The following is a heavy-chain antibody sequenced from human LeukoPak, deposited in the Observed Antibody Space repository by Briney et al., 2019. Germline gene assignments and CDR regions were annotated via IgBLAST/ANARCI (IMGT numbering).Heavy chain of an antibody. Sequence: GGSLRLSCAAAGFTVSSYRMSWGRPAPGKGLEWVANIKQDVSEKYYVDSVKGRFTISRDNAKNSLYLQMNSLRAEDTAVYYCARDSRIQLWRDWGQGTLVTVSS. CDR2: IKQDVSEK. CDR1: GFTVSSYR. CDR3: ARDSRIQLWRD. V-gene: IGHV3-7*03. J-gene: IGHJ4*02. D-gene: IGHD5-18*01.